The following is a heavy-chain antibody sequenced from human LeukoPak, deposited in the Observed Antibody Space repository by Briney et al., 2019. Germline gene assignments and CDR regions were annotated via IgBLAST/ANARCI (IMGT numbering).Heavy chain of an antibody. CDR3: ASHSSGRSWFDP. V-gene: IGHV4-39*01. D-gene: IGHD6-19*01. J-gene: IGHJ5*02. CDR2: IYYSGST. CDR1: GGSISSSSYY. Sequence: SETLSLTCTVSGGSISSSSYYWGWIRQPPGKGLEWIGSIYYSGSTYYNPSLKSRVTISVDTSKNQFSLKLSSVTATDTAVYYCASHSSGRSWFDPWGQGTLVVVSS.